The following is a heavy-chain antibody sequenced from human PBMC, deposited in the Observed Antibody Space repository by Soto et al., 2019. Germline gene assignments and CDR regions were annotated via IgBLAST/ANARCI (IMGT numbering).Heavy chain of an antibody. Sequence: PSDTLTLTCAVSGGSISSGGYSWSWIRQPPGKGLEWIGYIYHSGSTYYNPSLKSRVTISVDRSKNQFSLKLSSVTAADTAVYYCARGGTPREYQLFDYWGQGTLVTVS. CDR3: ARGGTPREYQLFDY. D-gene: IGHD2-2*01. V-gene: IGHV4-30-2*01. CDR1: GGSISSGGYS. CDR2: IYHSGST. J-gene: IGHJ4*02.